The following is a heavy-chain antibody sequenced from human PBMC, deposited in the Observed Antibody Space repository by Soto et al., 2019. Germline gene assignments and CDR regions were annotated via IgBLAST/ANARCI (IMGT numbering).Heavy chain of an antibody. CDR2: ISAYNGNT. J-gene: IGHJ4*01. CDR3: ARETGKRRDGVFDY. D-gene: IGHD1-1*01. Sequence: QVQLVQSGAEVKKPGASVKVSCKASGYTLTSYGISWVRQAPGQGLVWMGWISAYNGNTNYAQKLQGRVTMTTNTPTSIAYMELGSLRSDETAVYYCARETGKRRDGVFDYWGHGTLVTVGS. V-gene: IGHV1-18*01. CDR1: GYTLTSYG.